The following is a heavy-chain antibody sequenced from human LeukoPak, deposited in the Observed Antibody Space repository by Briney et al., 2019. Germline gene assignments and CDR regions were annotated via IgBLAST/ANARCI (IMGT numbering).Heavy chain of an antibody. Sequence: PGGSLRLSCAASGFTFSSYWMHWVRQAPGKGLVWVSRINGDGSSTSYADSVKGRFTISRDNAKNTLYLQMNSLRAEDTAVYYCTPSGSYSYYFDYWGQGTLVTVSS. J-gene: IGHJ4*02. CDR3: TPSGSYSYYFDY. CDR1: GFTFSSYW. V-gene: IGHV3-74*01. CDR2: INGDGSST. D-gene: IGHD1-26*01.